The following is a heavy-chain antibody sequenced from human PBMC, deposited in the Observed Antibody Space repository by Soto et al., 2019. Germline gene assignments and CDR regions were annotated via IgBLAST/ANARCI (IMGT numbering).Heavy chain of an antibody. D-gene: IGHD3-22*01. CDR2: TNSDGSST. V-gene: IGHV3-74*01. Sequence: PGGPLRLSFAASGFTFSSTWIHWVRQAPGKGLVWVSRTNSDGSSTSYADSVKGRSTISRDNAKNTLYLQMNSLRAEDTAVYYCARVLHYFDSSGYFSYYYYYGMDVWGQGTTVTVS. J-gene: IGHJ6*02. CDR3: ARVLHYFDSSGYFSYYYYYGMDV. CDR1: GFTFSSTW.